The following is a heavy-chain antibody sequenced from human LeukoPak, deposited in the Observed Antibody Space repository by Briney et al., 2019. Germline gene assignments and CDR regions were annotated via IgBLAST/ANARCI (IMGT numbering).Heavy chain of an antibody. D-gene: IGHD1-14*01. CDR3: ARRNSVTVAFDY. CDR1: GGSISSYY. CDR2: IYYSGST. V-gene: IGHV4-59*01. Sequence: SETLSLTCTVSGGSISSYYWSWIRQPPGKGLEWIGYIYYSGSTNYNPSLKCRVTISVDTSKNQFSLMLSSVTAADTAVYYCARRNSVTVAFDYWGQGTLVTVSS. J-gene: IGHJ4*02.